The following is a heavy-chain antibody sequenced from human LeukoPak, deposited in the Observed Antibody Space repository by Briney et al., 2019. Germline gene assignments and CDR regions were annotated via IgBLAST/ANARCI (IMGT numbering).Heavy chain of an antibody. CDR2: INPNSGGT. Sequence: ASVKVSCKASGYTFTGYYMHWVRQAPGQGLEWMGGINPNSGGTNYAQKFQGRVTMTRDTSISTAYMELSRLRSDDTAVYYCAREDDSSGYYLGDDYWGQGTLVTVSS. CDR1: GYTFTGYY. V-gene: IGHV1-2*02. CDR3: AREDDSSGYYLGDDY. J-gene: IGHJ4*02. D-gene: IGHD3-22*01.